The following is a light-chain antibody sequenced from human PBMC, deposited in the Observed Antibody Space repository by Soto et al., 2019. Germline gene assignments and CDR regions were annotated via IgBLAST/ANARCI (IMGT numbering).Light chain of an antibody. J-gene: IGKJ4*01. Sequence: VLTQSPATLSLSPGERATLSCRASQSVNTYLAWYQQRPGQAPRLLIYDASNRAAGIPARFSGSGSGTDFTLTISSLEPEDFAVYYCQQRQNWPPLTFGGGSVVEIK. CDR1: QSVNTY. CDR2: DAS. CDR3: QQRQNWPPLT. V-gene: IGKV3-11*01.